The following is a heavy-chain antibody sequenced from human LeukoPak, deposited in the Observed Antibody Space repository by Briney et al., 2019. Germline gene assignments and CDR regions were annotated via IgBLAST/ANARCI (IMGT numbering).Heavy chain of an antibody. Sequence: GGSLRLSCVGSGFIFGKYAMTWVRQAPGKGLEWVSTISGGGDSTWNADSVKGRFTVSRDNSKNTLYLQMSSLRVEDTAVYYCAKRGSSETRWYPLDYWGQGTLVTVSS. V-gene: IGHV3-23*01. J-gene: IGHJ4*02. CDR1: GFIFGKYA. CDR3: AKRGSSETRWYPLDY. D-gene: IGHD2-15*01. CDR2: ISGGGDST.